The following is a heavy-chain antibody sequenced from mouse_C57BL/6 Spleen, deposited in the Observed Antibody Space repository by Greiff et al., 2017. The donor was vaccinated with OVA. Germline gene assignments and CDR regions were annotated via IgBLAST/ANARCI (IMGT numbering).Heavy chain of an antibody. V-gene: IGHV2-2*01. CDR1: GFSLTSYG. CDR2: IWSGGST. J-gene: IGHJ4*01. Sequence: VKLMESGPGLVQPSQSLSITCTVSGFSLTSYGVHWVRQSPGKGLEWLGVIWSGGSTDYNAAFISRLSISKDNSKSQVFFKMNSLQADDTAIYYCARNSDTTGEYAMDYWGQGTSVTVSS. D-gene: IGHD1-1*01. CDR3: ARNSDTTGEYAMDY.